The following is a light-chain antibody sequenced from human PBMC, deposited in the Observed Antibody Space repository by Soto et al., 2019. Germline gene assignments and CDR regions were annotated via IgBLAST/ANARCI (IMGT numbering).Light chain of an antibody. V-gene: IGLV1-40*01. Sequence: QSVLTQPPSVSGAPGQRVTISCTGSSSNIGAGYDVHWYQQLPGTAPKLLIYGNSNRPSGVPDPFSGSKSGTSASLAITGLQAEDEADYYCQSYDSSLSGSSYVFGTGTKVTVL. CDR3: QSYDSSLSGSSYV. CDR2: GNS. J-gene: IGLJ1*01. CDR1: SSNIGAGYD.